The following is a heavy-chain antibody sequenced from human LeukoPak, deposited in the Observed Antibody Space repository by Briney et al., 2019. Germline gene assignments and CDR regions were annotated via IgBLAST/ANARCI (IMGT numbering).Heavy chain of an antibody. CDR3: ARPYCSAGNFYSNFDS. V-gene: IGHV4-34*01. D-gene: IGHD2-15*01. CDR2: INHSGST. J-gene: IGHJ4*02. CDR1: GGSFSNYY. Sequence: WETLSLTCAVYGGSFSNYYWSWIRQPPGKGLEWIGEINHSGSTNYNPSLKSRVTISVDTSKKQFSLKLSSVTAADTAVYYCARPYCSAGNFYSNFDSWGQGTLVTVSS.